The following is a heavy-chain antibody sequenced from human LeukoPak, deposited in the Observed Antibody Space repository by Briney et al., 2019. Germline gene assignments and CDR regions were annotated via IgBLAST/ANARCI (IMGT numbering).Heavy chain of an antibody. CDR1: GFTFSSYG. V-gene: IGHV3-33*01. CDR2: IWYDGSNK. J-gene: IGHJ5*02. D-gene: IGHD2-2*02. Sequence: GGSLRLSCAASGFTFSSYGMHWVRQAPGKGLEWVAVIWYDGSNKYYADSVKGRFTISRDNSKNTLYLQMNSLRAEDTAVYYCARDRGYCSSTSCYRDNWFDPRGQGTLVTVSS. CDR3: ARDRGYCSSTSCYRDNWFDP.